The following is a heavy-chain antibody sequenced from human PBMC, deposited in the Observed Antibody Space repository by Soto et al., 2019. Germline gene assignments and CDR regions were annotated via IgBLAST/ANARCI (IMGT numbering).Heavy chain of an antibody. J-gene: IGHJ4*02. CDR2: IWYDGSNK. CDR3: ARDLGRTVSYVDL. Sequence: PGGSLRLSCAASGFTFSSYGMHWVRQAPGKGLEWVAVIWYDGSNKYYADSVKGRFTISRDNSKNTLYLQMNSLRAEDTAVYYCARDLGRTVSYVDLCGQGTLVTVSS. CDR1: GFTFSSYG. D-gene: IGHD3-16*01. V-gene: IGHV3-33*01.